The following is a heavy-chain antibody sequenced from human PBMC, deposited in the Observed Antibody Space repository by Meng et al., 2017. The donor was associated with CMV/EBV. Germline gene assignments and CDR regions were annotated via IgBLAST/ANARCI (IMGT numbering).Heavy chain of an antibody. CDR2: ISADNQNT. J-gene: IGHJ4*02. V-gene: IGHV1-18*01. D-gene: IGHD2-2*01. CDR3: AFSDCSSTSCWFDY. CDR1: GNIFTKNG. Sequence: VSVKVSCKAPGNIFTKNGISWVRQAPGQRLEWMGWISADNQNTNLVQRFQGRVTMTIETSTNTAYVELRSLRSDDTAVYYCAFSDCSSTSCWFDYWGQGTLVTVSS.